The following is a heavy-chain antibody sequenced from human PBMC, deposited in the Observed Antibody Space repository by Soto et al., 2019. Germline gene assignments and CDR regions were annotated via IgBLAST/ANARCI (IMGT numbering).Heavy chain of an antibody. V-gene: IGHV3-74*01. J-gene: IGHJ3*02. Sequence: EVHLVESGGGLVQPGASLRLSCAASGFTFSPFWMHWVRQAPGKGLEWVSHMNADGSTTLYADSVKGRFTISRDNAKNTLYLQMKSLRAEDTAVYYCVRDRGHPDSFDIWGQGTMVTVSS. D-gene: IGHD3-10*01. CDR3: VRDRGHPDSFDI. CDR2: MNADGSTT. CDR1: GFTFSPFW.